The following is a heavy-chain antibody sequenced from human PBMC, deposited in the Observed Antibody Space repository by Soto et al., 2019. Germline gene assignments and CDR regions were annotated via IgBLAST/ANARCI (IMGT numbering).Heavy chain of an antibody. Sequence: QVQLVQSGAEVKKPGSSVTVSCKASGGTFSSYAISWVRQAPGQGLEWMGGIIPIFGTANYAQKFQGRVTITADESTSTAYMELSSLRSEDTALYYCARRRWLQDAVVFDYWGQGTLVTVSS. J-gene: IGHJ4*02. CDR2: IIPIFGTA. V-gene: IGHV1-69*01. D-gene: IGHD5-12*01. CDR3: ARRRWLQDAVVFDY. CDR1: GGTFSSYA.